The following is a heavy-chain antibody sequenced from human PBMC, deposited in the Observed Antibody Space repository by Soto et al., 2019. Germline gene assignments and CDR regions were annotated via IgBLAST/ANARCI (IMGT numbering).Heavy chain of an antibody. CDR3: ARKDKSGYFNWFDP. V-gene: IGHV5-51*01. D-gene: IGHD3-22*01. Sequence: GESLKLSCSTSGYRFTSYWIAWVRQMPGKGLEWMGIIFPSDSDTRYSPSFQGQVTISADRSTSTVFLQWASLKASDTAVYFCARKDKSGYFNWFDPWGQGTLVTVSS. J-gene: IGHJ5*02. CDR2: IFPSDSDT. CDR1: GYRFTSYW.